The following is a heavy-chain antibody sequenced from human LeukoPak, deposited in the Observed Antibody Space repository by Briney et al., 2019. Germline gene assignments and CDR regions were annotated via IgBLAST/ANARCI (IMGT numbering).Heavy chain of an antibody. J-gene: IGHJ4*02. V-gene: IGHV3-21*01. CDR1: GFTFDDYG. D-gene: IGHD3-10*01. CDR2: ISSSSTYI. Sequence: PGGSLRLSCAASGFTFDDYGMSWVRQAPGKGLEWVSSISSSSTYIYYADSVKGRFTISRDNAKNSLYLQMNSLRAEDTALYYCAPSYGSGSYPLDFWGQGTLVTVSS. CDR3: APSYGSGSYPLDF.